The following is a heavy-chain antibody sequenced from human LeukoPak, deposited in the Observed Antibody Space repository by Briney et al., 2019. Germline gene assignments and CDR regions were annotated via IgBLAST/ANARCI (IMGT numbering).Heavy chain of an antibody. V-gene: IGHV1-2*02. J-gene: IGHJ4*02. CDR2: INPNSGGT. Sequence: GASVKVSCKASGYTFTSYDINWVRQATGQGLEWMGWINPNSGGTNYAQKFQGRVTMTRDTSISTAYMELSRLRSDDTAVYYCARAGVAAAGDYWGQGTLVTVSS. D-gene: IGHD6-13*01. CDR1: GYTFTSYD. CDR3: ARAGVAAAGDY.